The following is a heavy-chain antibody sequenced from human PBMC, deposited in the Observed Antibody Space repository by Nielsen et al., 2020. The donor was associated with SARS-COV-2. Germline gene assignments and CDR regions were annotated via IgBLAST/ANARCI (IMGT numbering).Heavy chain of an antibody. CDR2: IYHSGST. Sequence: SETLSPTCAVSGGSISSSNWWSWVRLPPGKGLEWIGEIYHSGSTNYNPSLKSRVTISVDKSKNQFSLKLSSVTAADTAVYYCARVSSSWEVIDYWGQGTLVTVSS. CDR1: GGSISSSNW. V-gene: IGHV4-4*02. D-gene: IGHD6-13*01. CDR3: ARVSSSWEVIDY. J-gene: IGHJ4*02.